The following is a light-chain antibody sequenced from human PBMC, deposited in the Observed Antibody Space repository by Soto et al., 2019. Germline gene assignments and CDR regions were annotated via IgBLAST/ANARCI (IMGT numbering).Light chain of an antibody. CDR1: SGRIRYP. CDR2: LNSDASH. CDR3: QAWGTGIVV. Sequence: QSVLTQSPSASASLEAPVNLTATLGSGRIRYPTAWHQKQPAKGPRYLMRLNSDASHAKGDGIPDRFSGSSSGAERYLTISSLQSEDEADFYCQAWGTGIVVFGGGTQRTVL. J-gene: IGLJ2*01. V-gene: IGLV4-69*01.